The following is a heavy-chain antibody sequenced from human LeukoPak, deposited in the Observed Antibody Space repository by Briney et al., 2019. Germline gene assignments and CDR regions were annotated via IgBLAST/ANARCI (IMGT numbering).Heavy chain of an antibody. CDR1: GGSFSGYY. Sequence: SETLSLTCAVYGGSFSGYYWSWIRQPPGKGLEWIGEINHSGSTNYNPSLKSRVTISVDTSKNQLSLKLSSVTAADTAVYYCARGEAAAGTGYYFDYWGQGTLVTVSS. CDR2: INHSGST. J-gene: IGHJ4*02. D-gene: IGHD6-13*01. CDR3: ARGEAAAGTGYYFDY. V-gene: IGHV4-34*01.